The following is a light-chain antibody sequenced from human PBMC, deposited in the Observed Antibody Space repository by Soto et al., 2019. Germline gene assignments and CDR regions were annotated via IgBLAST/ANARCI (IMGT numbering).Light chain of an antibody. CDR3: QQYGDLPWT. J-gene: IGKJ1*01. Sequence: ALTQSPGTLSSSPGERTTLSCRASQSVSSSYLAWYQQKPGQAPRLLIYGASSRATGIPDRFSGSGSGTDFTLIINRLEPEDFAVYYCQQYGDLPWTFGQGTKVEI. CDR2: GAS. V-gene: IGKV3-20*01. CDR1: QSVSSSY.